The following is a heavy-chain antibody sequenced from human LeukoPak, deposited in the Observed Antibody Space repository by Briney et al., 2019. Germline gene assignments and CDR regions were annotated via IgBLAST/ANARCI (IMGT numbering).Heavy chain of an antibody. CDR1: GYTFTSYY. J-gene: IGHJ6*02. CDR3: ARAGGDEGVWPLYGMDV. V-gene: IGHV1-46*01. D-gene: IGHD2-21*02. CDR2: INPSGGST. Sequence: GASVQVSCKASGYTFTSYYMHWVRQAPGQGLEWMGIINPSGGSTSYAQKFQGRVTMTRDTSTSTVYMELSSLRSEDTAVYYCARAGGDEGVWPLYGMDVWGQGTTVTVSS.